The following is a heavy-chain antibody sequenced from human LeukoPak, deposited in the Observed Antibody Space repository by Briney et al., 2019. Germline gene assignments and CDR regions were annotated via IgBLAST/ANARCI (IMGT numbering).Heavy chain of an antibody. D-gene: IGHD4-17*01. J-gene: IGHJ5*02. Sequence: PGGSLRLSCAASGFTFSSYAMHWVRQAPGKGLEWVAVISYDGSNTFYAVAVKGRFTISRDNSKNTLYLQMNSLRAEDTAVYYCARTPRWLHGWFDPWGQGTLVTVSS. CDR1: GFTFSSYA. CDR2: ISYDGSNT. CDR3: ARTPRWLHGWFDP. V-gene: IGHV3-30-3*01.